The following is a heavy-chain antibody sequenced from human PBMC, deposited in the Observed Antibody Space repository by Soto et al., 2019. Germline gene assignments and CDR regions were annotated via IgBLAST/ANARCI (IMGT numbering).Heavy chain of an antibody. D-gene: IGHD6-13*01. V-gene: IGHV3-23*01. CDR2: ISGSGGST. J-gene: IGHJ2*01. CDR1: GFTFSSYA. CDR3: AKEGAAAYIYWYFYL. Sequence: EVQLLESGGGLVQPGGSLRLSCAASGFTFSSYAMSWVRQAPGKGLEWVSAISGSGGSTYYADSVKGRFTISRDNSKNALYLQMNSLRAEDAAVYYCAKEGAAAYIYWYFYLWGRGTLVTVSS.